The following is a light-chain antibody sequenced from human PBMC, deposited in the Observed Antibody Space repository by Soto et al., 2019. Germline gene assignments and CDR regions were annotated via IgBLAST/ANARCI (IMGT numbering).Light chain of an antibody. J-gene: IGKJ1*01. CDR2: GAL. V-gene: IGKV3-20*01. CDR3: QQYASSLT. CDR1: QSVDSAF. Sequence: EIVLTQSPGSLSLSLGDRATLSCRASQSVDSAFFARYQQKPGQPPRHLRYGALRRATGIPDRFSGSGSGTDFTLTISRLEPEDFAVYFWQQYASSLTFGQGTKVEI.